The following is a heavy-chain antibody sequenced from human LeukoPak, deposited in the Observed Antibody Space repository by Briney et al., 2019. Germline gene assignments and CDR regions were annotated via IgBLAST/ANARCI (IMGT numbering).Heavy chain of an antibody. CDR2: ISYDGSNQ. J-gene: IGHJ4*02. V-gene: IGHV3-30*18. Sequence: GGSLRLSCAASGFTFSTYGMHWVRQAPGKGLEWVAVISYDGSNQYYADSVKGRFTISRDNSKNTLYLQMNSLRAEDTAVYYCAKDTHVAFWGQGTLVTVSS. CDR3: AKDTHVAF. D-gene: IGHD2-21*01. CDR1: GFTFSTYG.